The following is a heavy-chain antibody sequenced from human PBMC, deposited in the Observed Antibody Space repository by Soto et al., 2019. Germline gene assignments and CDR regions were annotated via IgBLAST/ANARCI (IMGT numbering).Heavy chain of an antibody. D-gene: IGHD5-18*01. CDR3: AKDGIQLWPRYYFDF. Sequence: HVQLVQSEAEVKKPGASVQVSCKASGYSFTNYSMHWVRQVPGQGPEWMGKINPTSGSTSYAKKFKDKVTMTRDMSSNTLYIQLSSLTSEDTAVYYCAKDGIQLWPRYYFDFWGQGTLVIVSS. CDR2: INPTSGST. V-gene: IGHV1-46*01. J-gene: IGHJ4*02. CDR1: GYSFTNYS.